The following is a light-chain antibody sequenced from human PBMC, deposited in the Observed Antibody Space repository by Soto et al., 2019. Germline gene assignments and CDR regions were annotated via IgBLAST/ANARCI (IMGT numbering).Light chain of an antibody. CDR3: TSYAGSNNFFYV. CDR2: EVS. V-gene: IGLV2-8*01. CDR1: SSDVGGYNY. J-gene: IGLJ1*01. Sequence: QSALTQPPSASGSPGQSVTISCTGTSSDVGGYNYVSWNQQHPGKAPKLMIYEVSKRPSGVPDRFSGSKSGNTASLTVSGLQAEDEADYYCTSYAGSNNFFYVFGTGTKLTVL.